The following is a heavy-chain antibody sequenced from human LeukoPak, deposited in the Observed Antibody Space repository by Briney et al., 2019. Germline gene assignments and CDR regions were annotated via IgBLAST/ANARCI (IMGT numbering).Heavy chain of an antibody. Sequence: SETLSLTCTVAGGSISSYYWSWIRQHPGKGLEGFGYIYYSGSSNYNPSRKSRVTISVDTSKNQFSLKLSSVTAADTAVYYCARDHCSSTSCYEGGFDYWGQGTLVTVSS. CDR2: IYYSGSS. CDR3: ARDHCSSTSCYEGGFDY. CDR1: GGSISSYY. V-gene: IGHV4-59*12. J-gene: IGHJ4*02. D-gene: IGHD2-2*01.